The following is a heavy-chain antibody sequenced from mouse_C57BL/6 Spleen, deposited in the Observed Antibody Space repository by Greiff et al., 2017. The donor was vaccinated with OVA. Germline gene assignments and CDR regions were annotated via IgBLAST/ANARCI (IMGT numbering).Heavy chain of an antibody. CDR3: TRPYGNFDY. Sequence: VQLQQSGAELVRPGASVTLSCKASGYTFTDYEMHWVKQTPVHGLEWIGAIDPETGGTAYTQKFQGKAILTADKSSSTAYMELRSMTSEDSAVYYCTRPYGNFDYWGQGTTLTVSS. CDR2: IDPETGGT. J-gene: IGHJ2*01. D-gene: IGHD1-1*01. CDR1: GYTFTDYE. V-gene: IGHV1-15*01.